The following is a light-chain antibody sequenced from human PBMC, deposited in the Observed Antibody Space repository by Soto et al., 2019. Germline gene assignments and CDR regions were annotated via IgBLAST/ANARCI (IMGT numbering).Light chain of an antibody. CDR3: CSYAGSGTFYV. Sequence: QSALTQPASVSGSPGQSITISCSDVGSFLLVSWYQQRPGKAPQLIIYEGNKRPSGISNRFSGFKSGNTASLTVSGLQAEDEADYYCCSYAGSGTFYVFGSGTKVNV. J-gene: IGLJ1*01. CDR1: DVGSFLL. V-gene: IGLV2-23*01. CDR2: EGN.